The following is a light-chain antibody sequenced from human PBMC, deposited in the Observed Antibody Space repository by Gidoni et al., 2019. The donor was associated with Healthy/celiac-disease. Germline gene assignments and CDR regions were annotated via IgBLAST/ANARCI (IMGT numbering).Light chain of an antibody. CDR3: QQYYSTPLT. J-gene: IGKJ4*01. CDR2: WAS. CDR1: QSVFYGSNNKNY. V-gene: IGKV4-1*01. Sequence: DIVMTQSHASLAVSLGERATINCKSSQSVFYGSNNKNYLSWYQQKPGQSPKLLIYWASTRESGVPDRFSGSGSGTDFTLTISSLQAEDVAVYYCQQYYSTPLTFGGGTKVEI.